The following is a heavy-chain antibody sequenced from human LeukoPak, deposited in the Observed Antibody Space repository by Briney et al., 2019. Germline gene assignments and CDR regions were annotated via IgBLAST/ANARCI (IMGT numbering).Heavy chain of an antibody. CDR2: ISSSSSYI. V-gene: IGHV3-21*01. CDR1: GFTFSSYA. D-gene: IGHD2-15*01. Sequence: GGSLRLSCAASGFTFSSYAMSWVRQAPGKGLEWVSSISSSSSYIYYADSVKGRFTISRDNAKNSLYLQMNSLGAEDTAVYYCASLVVVAATLGSWGQGTLVTVSS. J-gene: IGHJ5*02. CDR3: ASLVVVAATLGS.